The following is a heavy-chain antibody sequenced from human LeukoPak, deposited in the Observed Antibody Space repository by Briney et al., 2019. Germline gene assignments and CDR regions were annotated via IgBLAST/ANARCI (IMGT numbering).Heavy chain of an antibody. CDR2: ISYDGSNK. V-gene: IGHV3-30*04. CDR1: GFTFSSCA. J-gene: IGHJ4*02. D-gene: IGHD3-22*01. Sequence: GRSLRLSCAASGFTFSSCAMHWVRQAPGKGLEWVAVISYDGSNKYYADSVKGRFTISRDNSKNTLYLQMNSLRAEDTAVYYCARDMNYYDSSGYYYVNDGVDYWGQGTLVTVSS. CDR3: ARDMNYYDSSGYYYVNDGVDY.